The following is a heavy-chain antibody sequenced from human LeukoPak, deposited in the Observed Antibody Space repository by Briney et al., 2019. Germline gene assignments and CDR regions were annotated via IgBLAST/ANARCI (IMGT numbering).Heavy chain of an antibody. CDR2: IIPIFGTA. CDR1: GDIFSKYA. J-gene: IGHJ3*02. D-gene: IGHD6-13*01. CDR3: AKSTKSSSWYMGGAYDI. V-gene: IGHV1-69*05. Sequence: GASVKVSCKASGDIFSKYAISWVRQAPGQGLEWMGGIIPIFGTANYAQKFQGRFTITTDESTSTAFMEVNSLTSEDTAVYYCAKSTKSSSWYMGGAYDIWGQGTVVTVS.